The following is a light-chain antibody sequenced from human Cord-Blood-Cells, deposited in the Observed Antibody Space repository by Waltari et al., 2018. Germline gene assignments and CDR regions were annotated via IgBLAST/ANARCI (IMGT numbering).Light chain of an antibody. CDR2: YKSDSDK. CDR1: SGINVGTYR. Sequence: QAVLTQPSSLSASPGASASLPCTLRSGINVGTYRLSWYQQKPGSPPQYLLRYKSDSDKQQGSGVPSRFSGSKDASANAGILLISGLQSEDEADYYCMIWHSSAWVFGGGTKLTVL. V-gene: IGLV5-45*02. CDR3: MIWHSSAWV. J-gene: IGLJ3*02.